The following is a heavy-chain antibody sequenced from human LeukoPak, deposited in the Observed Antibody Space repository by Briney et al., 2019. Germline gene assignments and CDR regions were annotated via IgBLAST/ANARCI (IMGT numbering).Heavy chain of an antibody. V-gene: IGHV4-61*02. D-gene: IGHD2-2*02. Sequence: PSETLSLTCTVSGGSISSGSYYWRWIRQPAGKGLEWIGRIYTSGSTNYNPSLKSRVTISVDTSKNQFSLKLSSVTAADTAVYYCARSASCSSTSCYTGEDYWGQGTLVTVSS. CDR3: ARSASCSSTSCYTGEDY. CDR1: GGSISSGSYY. J-gene: IGHJ4*02. CDR2: IYTSGST.